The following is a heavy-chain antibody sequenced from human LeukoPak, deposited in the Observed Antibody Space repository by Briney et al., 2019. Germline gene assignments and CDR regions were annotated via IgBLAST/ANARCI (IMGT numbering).Heavy chain of an antibody. CDR3: VRIRVGAIFDY. CDR2: IYYSGGT. Sequence: PSETLSLTCTLFGLSVSSDIYYCSWIRQPPGKGLEWIAYIYYSGGTYYSPSLKSRVTISVDTSKNQFSLNLSSVTAADTAVYYCVRIRVGAIFDYWGQGTLVTVSS. D-gene: IGHD1-26*01. V-gene: IGHV4-61*01. J-gene: IGHJ4*02. CDR1: GLSVSSDIYY.